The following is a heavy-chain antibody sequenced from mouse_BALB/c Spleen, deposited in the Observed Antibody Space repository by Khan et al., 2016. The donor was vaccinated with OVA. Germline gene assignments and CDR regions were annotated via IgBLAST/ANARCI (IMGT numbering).Heavy chain of an antibody. Sequence: EVQLQESGPSLVKPSQTLSLTCSVTGDSITSGYWNWIRKFPGNKLEYMGYISYSGNSYYNPSLKSRISVTRDTSTTQYYLQLNSVTTEDTATYYCACELRGFAYWGQGTLVTGSA. CDR2: ISYSGNS. CDR3: ACELRGFAY. D-gene: IGHD1-1*01. V-gene: IGHV3-8*02. CDR1: GDSITSGY. J-gene: IGHJ3*01.